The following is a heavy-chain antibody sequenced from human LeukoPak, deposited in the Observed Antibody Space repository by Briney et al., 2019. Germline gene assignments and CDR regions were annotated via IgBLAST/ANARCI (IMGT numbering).Heavy chain of an antibody. CDR2: INTTTGNP. V-gene: IGHV7-4-1*02. CDR3: ARGHATTGYFAY. J-gene: IGHJ4*02. CDR1: GYTFTSFP. Sequence: GASVKVSCKPSGYTFTSFPINWVRQAPGQGLEWVGWINTTTGNPTYAQGLTGQFVFSLDTSVSTAYLQITSLKAEDIGVYYCARGHATTGYFAYLGQGSLVTVSS. D-gene: IGHD3-9*01.